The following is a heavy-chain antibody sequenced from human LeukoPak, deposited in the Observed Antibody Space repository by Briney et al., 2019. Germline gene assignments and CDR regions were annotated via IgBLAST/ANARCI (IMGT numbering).Heavy chain of an antibody. CDR1: GGSISSSSYY. Sequence: SETLSLTCTVSGGSISSSSYYWGWIRQPPGKGLEWIGSIYYSGSTYYNPSLKSRVTISVDTSKNQFSLRLSSVTAADTAVYYCARVFGRGRWLQFDYWGQGTLVTVSS. J-gene: IGHJ4*02. D-gene: IGHD5-24*01. CDR2: IYYSGST. V-gene: IGHV4-39*07. CDR3: ARVFGRGRWLQFDY.